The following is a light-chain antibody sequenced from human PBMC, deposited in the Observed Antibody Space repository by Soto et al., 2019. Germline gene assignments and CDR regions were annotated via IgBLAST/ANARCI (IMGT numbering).Light chain of an antibody. CDR1: QCINSN. Sequence: ENAMTKSPATLSVSKEERATLSCRASQCINSNLAWYQQKPGQAPRLLIYGASTRARGIPVRFSGSGSGTEFTLTISSLQSEDFAVYYCQQYNIWPPELSFGGGTKVDIK. J-gene: IGKJ4*01. CDR2: GAS. CDR3: QQYNIWPPELS. V-gene: IGKV3D-15*01.